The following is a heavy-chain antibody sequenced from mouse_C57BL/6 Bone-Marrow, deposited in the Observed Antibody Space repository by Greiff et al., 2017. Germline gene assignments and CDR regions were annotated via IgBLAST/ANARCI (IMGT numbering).Heavy chain of an antibody. CDR1: GYTFTDYE. CDR3: TRGKLGIDY. J-gene: IGHJ2*01. CDR2: IDPETGGT. Sequence: VQLQQSGAELVRPGASVTLSCKASGYTFTDYEMHWVKQTPVHGLEWIGAIDPETGGTAYNQKFKGKAILTADKSSSTAYMELRSLTSEDSAVYYCTRGKLGIDYWGQGTTLTVSS. D-gene: IGHD4-1*01. V-gene: IGHV1-15*01.